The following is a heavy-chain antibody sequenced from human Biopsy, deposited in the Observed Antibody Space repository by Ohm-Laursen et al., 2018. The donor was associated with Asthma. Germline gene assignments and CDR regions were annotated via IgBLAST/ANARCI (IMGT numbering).Heavy chain of an antibody. CDR3: ARGGSRDLWGTYRYPWDY. J-gene: IGHJ4*02. D-gene: IGHD3-16*02. CDR1: GFSFGSYS. Sequence: SLRLSCAASGFSFGSYSMTWVRQAPGQGLGWVSAISGSGHSTYYADSVKGRFTISRDNSKNTLYMQMNSLRAEDTAVYYCARGGSRDLWGTYRYPWDYWGQGTLVTVSS. CDR2: ISGSGHST. V-gene: IGHV3-23*01.